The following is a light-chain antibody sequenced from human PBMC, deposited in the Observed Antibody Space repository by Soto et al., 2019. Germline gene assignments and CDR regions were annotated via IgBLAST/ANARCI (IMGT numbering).Light chain of an antibody. CDR1: SSDIGGYKY. CDR2: EVT. V-gene: IGLV2-14*01. J-gene: IGLJ1*01. CDR3: SSYTSSGTLYV. Sequence: QSALTQPASVSGSPGQSITISCTGTSSDIGGYKYVSWYQQHPGKAPKLMIYEVTYRPSGVSDRFSGSKSGNTASLTVSGLRAEDEADYYCSSYTSSGTLYVFGTGTKVTVL.